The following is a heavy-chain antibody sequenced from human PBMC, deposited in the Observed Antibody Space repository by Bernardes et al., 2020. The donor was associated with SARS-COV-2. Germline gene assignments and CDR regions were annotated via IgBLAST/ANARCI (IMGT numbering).Heavy chain of an antibody. J-gene: IGHJ4*02. CDR3: ARRCECLNYFDF. V-gene: IGHV5-51*07. CDR2: I. D-gene: IGHD2-8*01. CDR1: GYNFATYW. Sequence: GASLKISREGSGYNFATYWNGWVHEMPGKGLEWRGIIYSPSIQGQVTISDDKSITTATLQWSSLKASDTAMYYCARRCECLNYFDFWGQGTLVTVSS.